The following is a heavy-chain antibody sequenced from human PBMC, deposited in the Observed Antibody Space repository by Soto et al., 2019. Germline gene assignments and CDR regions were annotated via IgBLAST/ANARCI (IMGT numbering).Heavy chain of an antibody. V-gene: IGHV1-58*01. CDR2: IVVGSGNT. Sequence: EASVKVSCKASGFTFTSSAVQWVRQARGQRLEWIGWIVVGSGNTNYAQKFQERVTITRDMSTSTAYMELSSLRSEDTAVYYCAAVTIAAAGPLPYYGMDVWGQGTTVTVSS. CDR3: AAVTIAAAGPLPYYGMDV. D-gene: IGHD6-13*01. J-gene: IGHJ6*02. CDR1: GFTFTSSA.